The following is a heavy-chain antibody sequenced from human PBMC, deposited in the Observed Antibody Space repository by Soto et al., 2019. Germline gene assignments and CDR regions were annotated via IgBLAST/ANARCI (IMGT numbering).Heavy chain of an antibody. Sequence: QVQLVESGGGVVQPGRSLRLSCAASGFTFSSYAMHWVRQAPGKGLEWVAVISYDGSNKYYADSVKGRFTISRDNSKNTLYRQMNSLRAEDTAVYYCARPKEMATLGRNYGMAVWGQGTTVTVSS. CDR3: ARPKEMATLGRNYGMAV. CDR2: ISYDGSNK. J-gene: IGHJ6*02. CDR1: GFTFSSYA. D-gene: IGHD5-12*01. V-gene: IGHV3-30-3*01.